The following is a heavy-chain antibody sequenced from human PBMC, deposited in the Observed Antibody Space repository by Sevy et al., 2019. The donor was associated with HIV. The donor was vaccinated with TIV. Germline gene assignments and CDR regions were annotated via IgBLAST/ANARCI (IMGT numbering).Heavy chain of an antibody. D-gene: IGHD1-26*01. Sequence: GGSLRLCCAASGFIFKNYAMTWVRQAPGKGLEWVSVITFSSHSTYYEDSVKGRFTISRDNSKNKVYLHMDSLRAEATGVYYCAKDRISGSYYTGDFDSCGQGTLVTVSS. CDR2: ITFSSHST. CDR3: AKDRISGSYYTGDFDS. CDR1: GFIFKNYA. V-gene: IGHV3-23*01. J-gene: IGHJ4*02.